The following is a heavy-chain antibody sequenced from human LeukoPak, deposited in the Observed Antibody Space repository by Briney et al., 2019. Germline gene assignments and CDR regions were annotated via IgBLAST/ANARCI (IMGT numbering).Heavy chain of an antibody. CDR2: INHSGST. CDR3: ARGVPNSSFDY. D-gene: IGHD6-13*01. CDR1: IGSISSSKW. V-gene: IGHV4-4*02. Sequence: PSETLSLTCSVSIGSISSSKWWSWVRQSPVKGLEWIGEINHSGSTNYNPSLKSRVTISVDTSKNQFSLKLSSVTAADTAVYYCARGVPNSSFDYWGQGTLVTVSS. J-gene: IGHJ4*02.